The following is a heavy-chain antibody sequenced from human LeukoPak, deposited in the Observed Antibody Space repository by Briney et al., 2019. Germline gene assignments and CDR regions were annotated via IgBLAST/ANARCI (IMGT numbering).Heavy chain of an antibody. V-gene: IGHV3-23*01. CDR3: AKVPVVAEYFDY. Sequence: GGSLRLSCAASGFTFSSYGMSWVRQAPGKRLEWVSAISGSGGSTYYADSVKGRFTMSRDNSKNTLYLQMNSLRAEDTAVYYCAKVPVVAEYFDYWGQGTLVTVSS. CDR1: GFTFSSYG. CDR2: ISGSGGST. D-gene: IGHD5-12*01. J-gene: IGHJ4*02.